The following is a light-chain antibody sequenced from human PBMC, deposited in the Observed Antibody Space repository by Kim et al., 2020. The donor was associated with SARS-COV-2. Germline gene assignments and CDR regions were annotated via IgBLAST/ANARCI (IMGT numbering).Light chain of an antibody. CDR2: ATS. J-gene: IGKJ2*01. CDR3: QKYGSSYT. V-gene: IGKV3-20*01. Sequence: DIVLTQSPGTLSLSPGERATLSCRASQSLNNKFLAWYQHKPGRAPRLLIYATSTRATGVPDRFSGSGSGTDFTLIISRLEPEDFAVYYWQKYGSSYTFGQGTKLEI. CDR1: QSLNNKF.